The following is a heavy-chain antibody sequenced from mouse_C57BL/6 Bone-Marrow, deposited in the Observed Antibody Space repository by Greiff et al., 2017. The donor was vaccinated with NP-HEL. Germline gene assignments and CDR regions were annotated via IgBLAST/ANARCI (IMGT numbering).Heavy chain of an antibody. V-gene: IGHV14-4*01. CDR1: GFNIKDDY. CDR2: IDPENGDT. J-gene: IGHJ1*03. D-gene: IGHD2-5*01. Sequence: VQLQQSGAELVRPGASVKLSCTASGFNIKDDYMHWVKQRPEQGLEWIGWIDPENGDTEYASKFQGKATITADTSSNTAYLQLSSLTSEDTAVYYCTTPAYYSNYWYFDVWGTGTTVTVSS. CDR3: TTPAYYSNYWYFDV.